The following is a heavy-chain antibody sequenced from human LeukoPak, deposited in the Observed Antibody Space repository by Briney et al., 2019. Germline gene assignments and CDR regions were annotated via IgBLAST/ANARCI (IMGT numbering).Heavy chain of an antibody. CDR3: AKDLKWGSGSYSRGYYYYYGMDV. V-gene: IGHV3-30*18. Sequence: GGSLRLFCAASGFTFSSYGMHWVRQAPGKGLEWVAVISYDGSNKYYADSVKGRFTISRDNSKNTLYLQMNSLRAEDTAVYYCAKDLKWGSGSYSRGYYYYYGMDVWGQGTTVTVSS. CDR1: GFTFSSYG. D-gene: IGHD3-10*01. J-gene: IGHJ6*02. CDR2: ISYDGSNK.